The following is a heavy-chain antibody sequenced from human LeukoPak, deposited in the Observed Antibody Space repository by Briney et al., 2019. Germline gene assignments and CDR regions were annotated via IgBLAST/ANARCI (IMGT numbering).Heavy chain of an antibody. CDR1: GYTFTSYD. CDR3: ARTAPHYYYGSGRRFDP. CDR2: MNPNSGNT. V-gene: IGHV1-8*01. J-gene: IGHJ5*02. D-gene: IGHD3-10*01. Sequence: ASVKVSCKASGYTFTSYDINWVRQATGQGLEWMGWMNPNSGNTGYAQKFQGRVTMTRNTSISTAYMELSSLRSDDTAVYYCARTAPHYYYGSGRRFDPWGQGTLVTVSS.